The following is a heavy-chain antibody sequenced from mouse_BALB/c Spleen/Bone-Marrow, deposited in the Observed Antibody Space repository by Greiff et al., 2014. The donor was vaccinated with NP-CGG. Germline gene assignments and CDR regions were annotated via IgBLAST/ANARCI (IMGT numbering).Heavy chain of an antibody. CDR3: AIYYGNYYAMDY. CDR1: GFNIKDTY. V-gene: IGHV14-3*02. CDR2: IDPANGNT. Sequence: EVQLQQSGAELVKPGASVKLSCTASGFNIKDTYMHWVKQRPEQGLEWIGRIDPANGNTKYDPKFQGKATITADTSSNTAYLQLSSLTSEYTAVYYCAIYYGNYYAMDYWGQGTSVTVSS. D-gene: IGHD2-1*01. J-gene: IGHJ4*01.